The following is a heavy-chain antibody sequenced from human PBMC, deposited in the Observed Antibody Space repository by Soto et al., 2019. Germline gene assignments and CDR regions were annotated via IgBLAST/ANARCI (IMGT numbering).Heavy chain of an antibody. D-gene: IGHD6-19*01. J-gene: IGHJ6*02. CDR1: GFTFSNYA. V-gene: IGHV3-33*01. Sequence: PGGSLRLSCEASGFTFSNYAMHWVRQAPGKGLEWVAVIWYDGSSKYYAASVQGRFTISRDNSKNTLHLQMNSLGVDDTAVYYCARDVGIAVAATRGSHYYYGLDVWGQGTTVTVYS. CDR2: IWYDGSSK. CDR3: ARDVGIAVAATRGSHYYYGLDV.